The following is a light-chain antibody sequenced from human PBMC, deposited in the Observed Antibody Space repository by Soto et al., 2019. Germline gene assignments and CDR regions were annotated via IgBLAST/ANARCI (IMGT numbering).Light chain of an antibody. J-gene: IGKJ1*01. V-gene: IGKV3-20*01. CDR1: QSVSSSY. CDR3: QQYGSSPQWT. CDR2: GAS. Sequence: EIVLTQSPGTLSLSPGERATLSCRASQSVSSSYLAWYQQKPGQAPRLLIYGASSRATGIPDRFSGSGSGTDFNLNISRLEPEDFAVYYCQQYGSSPQWTFGQGTKVEIK.